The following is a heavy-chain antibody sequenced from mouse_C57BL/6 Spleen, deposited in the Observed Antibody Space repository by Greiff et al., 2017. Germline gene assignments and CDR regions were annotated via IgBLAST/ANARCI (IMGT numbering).Heavy chain of an antibody. J-gene: IGHJ4*01. CDR1: GYAFSSYW. D-gene: IGHD1-1*01. V-gene: IGHV1-80*01. Sequence: VKLVESGAELVKPGASVKISCKASGYAFSSYWMNWVKQRPGKGLEWIGQIYPGDGDTNYNGKFKGKATLTADKSSSTAYMQLSSLTSEDSAVYFCARSTGPAMDYWGQGTSVTVSS. CDR2: IYPGDGDT. CDR3: ARSTGPAMDY.